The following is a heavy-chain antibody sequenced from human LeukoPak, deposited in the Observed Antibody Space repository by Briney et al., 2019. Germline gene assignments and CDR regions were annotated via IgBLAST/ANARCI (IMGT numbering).Heavy chain of an antibody. Sequence: SETLSLTCAVYGGSFSGYYWSWIRQPPGKGLEWIGEINHSGSTNYNPSLKSRVTISVDTSKNQFSLKLSSVTAADTAVYYCARGFRGKRITIFGVVISNHPTYYYYYMDVWGKGTTVTVSS. CDR1: GGSFSGYY. CDR2: INHSGST. J-gene: IGHJ6*03. D-gene: IGHD3-3*01. CDR3: ARGFRGKRITIFGVVISNHPTYYYYYMDV. V-gene: IGHV4-34*01.